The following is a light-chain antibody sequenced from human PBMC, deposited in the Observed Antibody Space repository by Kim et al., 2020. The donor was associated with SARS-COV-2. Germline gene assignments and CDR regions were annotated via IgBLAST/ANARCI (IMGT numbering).Light chain of an antibody. CDR2: GPS. CDR1: QSVSSNY. J-gene: IGKJ4*01. V-gene: IGKV3-20*01. Sequence: EIVLTQSPGTLPLSPGEGVTLSCRASQSVSSNYLAWYQQKPGQAPRLLIYGPSARATDIPDRFSGSGSGTDFTLTISRLEPEDFAVYYCQQYGTSPPLTFGGGTKLEI. CDR3: QQYGTSPPLT.